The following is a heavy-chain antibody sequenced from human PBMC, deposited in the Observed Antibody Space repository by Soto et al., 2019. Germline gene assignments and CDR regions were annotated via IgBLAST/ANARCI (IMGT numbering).Heavy chain of an antibody. Sequence: ASVKVSCKASGYTFTSYGISWVRQAPGQGLEWMGWISAYNGNTNYAQKLQGRVTMTTDTSTSTAYMELRSLRSDDTAVYYCARAVLPESYYDMRFDPWGQGTLVTVAS. CDR3: ARAVLPESYYDMRFDP. D-gene: IGHD3-22*01. V-gene: IGHV1-18*01. J-gene: IGHJ5*02. CDR1: GYTFTSYG. CDR2: ISAYNGNT.